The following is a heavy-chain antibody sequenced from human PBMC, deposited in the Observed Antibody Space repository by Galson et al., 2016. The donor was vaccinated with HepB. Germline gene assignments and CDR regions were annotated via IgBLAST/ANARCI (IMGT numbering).Heavy chain of an antibody. CDR1: GFTFSYYY. CDR3: ARMFPLYSSGWYVRGDGWFDS. V-gene: IGHV3-11*01. J-gene: IGHJ5*01. Sequence: SLRLSCAASGFTFSYYYMSWIRQAPGKGLEWVSYISGDGRTINYADSVKGRFTISRGNAKNSQYLHMNSLAGEDTAVYYCARMFPLYSSGWYVRGDGWFDSWGQGTLVTVSS. D-gene: IGHD6-19*01. CDR2: ISGDGRTI.